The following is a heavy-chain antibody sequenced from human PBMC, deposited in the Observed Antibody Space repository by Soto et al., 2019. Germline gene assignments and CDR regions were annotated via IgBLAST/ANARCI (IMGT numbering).Heavy chain of an antibody. Sequence: EVQLVESGGGSIHPGGSLRLSCAASGFTFRSYEMNWVRQAPGKGLEWVSYISSSVETTHYADSVKGRVTISRDNAKNSLYLQMNNLRAEDTAVYYCARVIGQWRRSDYWGQGTLVTVSS. CDR3: ARVIGQWRRSDY. CDR1: GFTFRSYE. CDR2: ISSSVETT. D-gene: IGHD6-19*01. J-gene: IGHJ4*02. V-gene: IGHV3-48*03.